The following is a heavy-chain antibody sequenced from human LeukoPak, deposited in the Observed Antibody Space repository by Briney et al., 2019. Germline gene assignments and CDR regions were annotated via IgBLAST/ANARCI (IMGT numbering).Heavy chain of an antibody. CDR2: ISSSSSYI. CDR3: ASPLWFGDYGMDV. D-gene: IGHD3-10*01. J-gene: IGHJ6*02. Sequence: GGSLRLSCAASGFTFSSYSMNWVRQAPGKGLEWVSSISSSSSYIYYADSVKGRFTISRDNAKNSLYLQINSLRAEDTAVYYCASPLWFGDYGMDVWGQGTTVTVSS. CDR1: GFTFSSYS. V-gene: IGHV3-21*01.